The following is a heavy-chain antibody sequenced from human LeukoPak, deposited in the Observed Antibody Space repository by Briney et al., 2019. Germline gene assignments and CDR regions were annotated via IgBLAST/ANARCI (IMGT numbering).Heavy chain of an antibody. V-gene: IGHV4-34*01. CDR1: GGSFSGYY. CDR2: INHSGST. CDR3: ARGTRLRYFDWLSPFDN. J-gene: IGHJ4*02. Sequence: SETLSLTCAVYGGSFSGYYWSWIRQPPGKGLEWIGEINHSGSTNYNPSLKSRVTISVDTSKNQFSLKLSSVTAADTAVYYCARGTRLRYFDWLSPFDNWGQGTLVTVSS. D-gene: IGHD3-9*01.